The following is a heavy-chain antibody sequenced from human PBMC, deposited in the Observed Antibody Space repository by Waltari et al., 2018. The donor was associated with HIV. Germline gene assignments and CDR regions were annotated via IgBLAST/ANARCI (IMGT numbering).Heavy chain of an antibody. D-gene: IGHD6-19*01. CDR2: ISGRGGST. Sequence: EVQLLESGGGLVQPGGSLSLSCAASGFPFSNYPINWVRQAPGKGLEWVSAISGRGGSTHYADSVKGRFSISRDNSKNTLYLQMNSLRPEDTAIYYCAKGGRAVAGNWFDPWGQGTLVTVSS. CDR1: GFPFSNYP. J-gene: IGHJ5*02. CDR3: AKGGRAVAGNWFDP. V-gene: IGHV3-23*01.